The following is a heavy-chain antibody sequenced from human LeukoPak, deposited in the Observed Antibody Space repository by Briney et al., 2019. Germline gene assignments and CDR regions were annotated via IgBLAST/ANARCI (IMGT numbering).Heavy chain of an antibody. J-gene: IGHJ6*02. CDR3: ARDGVDGSSYGMDV. V-gene: IGHV3-64*04. D-gene: IGHD3-10*01. CDR1: GFTFSSYA. CDR2: ISSNGGST. Sequence: GGSLRLSCSASGFTFSSYAMHWVRQAPGKGLEYVSAISSNGGSTCYADSVKGRFTISRDNSKNTLYLQMNGLRAEDTAVYYCARDGVDGSSYGMDVWGQGTTVTVSS.